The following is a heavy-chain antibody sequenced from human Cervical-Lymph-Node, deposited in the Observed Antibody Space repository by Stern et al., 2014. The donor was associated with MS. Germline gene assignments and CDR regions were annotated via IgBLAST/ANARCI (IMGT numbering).Heavy chain of an antibody. CDR2: IIPIIGTP. CDR3: ASPSTVTVGAMDV. V-gene: IGHV1-69*01. CDR1: GDTFSTSA. J-gene: IGHJ6*02. Sequence: VQLVESGAAVKKPGSSVKVSCKASGDTFSTSAINWMRQAPGHELEWMGGIIPIIGTPNYAQICQGRVTIPEDDSNSTAFLELNNLRSEDTAVYYCASPSTVTVGAMDVGGQGTTVTVSS. D-gene: IGHD4-17*01.